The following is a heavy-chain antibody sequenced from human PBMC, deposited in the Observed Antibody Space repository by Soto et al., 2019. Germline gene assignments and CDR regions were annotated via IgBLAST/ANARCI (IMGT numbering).Heavy chain of an antibody. V-gene: IGHV1-69*13. CDR2: IIPIFGTA. Sequence: ASVEVSCKASGGTFSSYAISWVRQAPGQGLEWMGGIIPIFGTANYAQKFQGRVTITADESTSTAYMELSSLRSEDTAVYYCARAYCGGDCYSGNWFDPWGQGTLVTVSS. CDR1: GGTFSSYA. CDR3: ARAYCGGDCYSGNWFDP. D-gene: IGHD2-21*02. J-gene: IGHJ5*02.